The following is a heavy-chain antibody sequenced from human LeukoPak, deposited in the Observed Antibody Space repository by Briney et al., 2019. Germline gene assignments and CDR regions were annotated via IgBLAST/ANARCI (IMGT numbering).Heavy chain of an antibody. D-gene: IGHD5-18*01. V-gene: IGHV4-39*01. CDR2: IYYSKNT. CDR1: GGSISSSSAY. CDR3: VSPRGFSYGYFDY. Sequence: SETLSLTCTVSGGSISSSSAYWGWIRQPPGKGLEWIGSIYYSKNTYYNPSLKSRGTISADTSKNQFSLTLGSVSATDTAVYYCVSPRGFSYGYFDYWGRGTRDTVSS. J-gene: IGHJ4*02.